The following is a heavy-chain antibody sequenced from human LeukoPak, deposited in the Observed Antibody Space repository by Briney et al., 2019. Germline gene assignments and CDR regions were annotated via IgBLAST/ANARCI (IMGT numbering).Heavy chain of an antibody. CDR1: GFTFSGSA. D-gene: IGHD6-13*01. V-gene: IGHV3-73*01. Sequence: GGSLRLSCAASGFTFSGSAMYWVRQASGKGLEWVGRIRSKANSYATAYAASVKGRFTISRDDSKNTAYLQMNSLKTEDTAVYYCTSSAAGQRGGYWGQGTLVTVSS. J-gene: IGHJ4*02. CDR2: IRSKANSYAT. CDR3: TSSAAGQRGGY.